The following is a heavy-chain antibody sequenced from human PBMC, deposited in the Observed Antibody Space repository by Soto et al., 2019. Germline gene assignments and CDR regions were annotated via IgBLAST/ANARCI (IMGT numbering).Heavy chain of an antibody. CDR2: ISDSGSS. CDR3: ASFDILTGYSDY. CDR1: GGSISSYY. Sequence: SETLSLTCTVAGGSISSYYWSWIRQPPGKGLDWIGYISDSGSSNYNPSLRTRVTMLVDTSKNQFSLKLSSVTAADTAVYYCASFDILTGYSDYWGQGTLVTVSS. J-gene: IGHJ4*02. V-gene: IGHV4-59*01. D-gene: IGHD3-9*01.